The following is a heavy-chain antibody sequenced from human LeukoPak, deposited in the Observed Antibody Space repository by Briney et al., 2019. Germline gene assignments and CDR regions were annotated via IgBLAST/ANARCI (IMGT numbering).Heavy chain of an antibody. Sequence: GGSLRLSCAASGFTFSSQWMSWVRQAPGKGLEWVANIRHDGNEIYYVDSVKGRFTISRDNAKNSLYLQMNSLRAEDTAVYYCARVGDSSGYANWGQGTLVTVSS. V-gene: IGHV3-7*01. CDR2: IRHDGNEI. D-gene: IGHD3-22*01. CDR3: ARVGDSSGYAN. CDR1: GFTFSSQW. J-gene: IGHJ4*02.